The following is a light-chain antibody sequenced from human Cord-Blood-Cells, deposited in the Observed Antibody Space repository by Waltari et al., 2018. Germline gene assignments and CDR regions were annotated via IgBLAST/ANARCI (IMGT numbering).Light chain of an antibody. J-gene: IGKJ3*01. CDR2: DVS. CDR1: QSVSSY. V-gene: IGKV3-11*01. CDR3: QQRSNWPSFT. Sequence: EIVLTQSPATLSLSPWERATLSCRASQSVSSYLAWYQQKPGQAPRLLIYDVSNRATGIPARFSGSGSGTDFTLTISSLEPEDFAVYYCQQRSNWPSFTFGPGTKVDIK.